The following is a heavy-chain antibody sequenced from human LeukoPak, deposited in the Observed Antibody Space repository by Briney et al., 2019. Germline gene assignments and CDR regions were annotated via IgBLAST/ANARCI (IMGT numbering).Heavy chain of an antibody. CDR3: ARGDGL. V-gene: IGHV3-53*01. J-gene: IGHJ4*02. CDR2: IYSGGST. CDR1: GFSFRSYA. Sequence: GGSLRLSCAASGFSFRSYAMGWVRQAPGKGLEWVSVIYSGGSTYYADSVKGRFTISRDNSKNTLYLQMNSLRAEDTAVYYCARGDGLWGQGTLVTVSS.